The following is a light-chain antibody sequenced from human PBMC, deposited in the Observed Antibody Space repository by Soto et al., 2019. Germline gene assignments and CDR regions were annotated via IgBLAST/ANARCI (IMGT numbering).Light chain of an antibody. CDR1: QSISSW. Sequence: DIQMTQSPSTLSASVGDRVTITCRASQSISSWLAWYQQKPGKAPKLLIYKASSLESGVPSRFSGSGSGTEFTLTISSLQPDDFETYYCQQYNTYYWSFGQGTKVDI. CDR3: QQYNTYYWS. V-gene: IGKV1-5*03. J-gene: IGKJ1*01. CDR2: KAS.